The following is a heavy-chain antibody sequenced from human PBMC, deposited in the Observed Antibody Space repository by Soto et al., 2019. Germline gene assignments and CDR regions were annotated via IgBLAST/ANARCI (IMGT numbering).Heavy chain of an antibody. CDR2: IYKSATT. D-gene: IGHD7-27*01. V-gene: IGHV4-30-4*01. J-gene: IGHJ5*01. CDR3: ARGRYCLTGRCFPNWFDS. Sequence: SESLSLTCSVSGDSISNLDYFWAWIRQPPGQALEYIGYIYKSATTYYNPSFESRVAISVDTSKSQFSLNVTSVTAADTAVYFCARGRYCLTGRCFPNWFDSWGQGALVTVSS. CDR1: GDSISNLDYF.